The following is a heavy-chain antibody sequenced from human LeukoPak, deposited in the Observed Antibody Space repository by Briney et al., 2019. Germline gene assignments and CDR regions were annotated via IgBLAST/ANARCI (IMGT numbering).Heavy chain of an antibody. V-gene: IGHV3-23*01. D-gene: IGHD3-3*01. J-gene: IGHJ4*02. CDR2: ISGSGGST. CDR3: AKLPRRLEAFDY. CDR1: GVTFSSYA. Sequence: GGSLRLSCAASGVTFSSYAMSWVRQAPGKGLEWVSAISGSGGSTYYADSVKGRFTISRDNSKNTLYLQMNSLRAEDTAVYYCAKLPRRLEAFDYWGQGTLVTVSS.